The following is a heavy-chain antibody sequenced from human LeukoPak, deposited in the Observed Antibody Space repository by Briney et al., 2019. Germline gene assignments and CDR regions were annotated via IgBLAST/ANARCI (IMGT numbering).Heavy chain of an antibody. CDR2: IKSKTEGGTT. V-gene: IGHV3-15*01. J-gene: IGHJ4*02. CDR1: GFTFCNAW. Sequence: GGSLRLSCAAYGFTFCNAWMNWVRQAPGKGLKWVGRIKSKTEGGTTDYAAPVKGRFTISRDDSKNTLYLQMNSLKTEDTAVYYCTTGLTLGYWGQGTLVTVSS. CDR3: TTGLTLGY. D-gene: IGHD3-16*01.